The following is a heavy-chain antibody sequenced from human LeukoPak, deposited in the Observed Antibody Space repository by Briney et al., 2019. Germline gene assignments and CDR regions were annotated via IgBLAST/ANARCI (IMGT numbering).Heavy chain of an antibody. CDR1: GFAFNTYW. V-gene: IGHV3-74*01. D-gene: IGHD2-15*01. J-gene: IGHJ5*02. CDR2: INGDGSST. CDR3: ARDKGYGIDL. Sequence: GGSLRLSCAASGFAFNTYWIHWVRQTPGKGLVWVSRINGDGSSTSYADSVKGRFTISRDNAKNTLYLQMNSLRAEEPAVYYCARDKGYGIDLWGQGTLVTVSS.